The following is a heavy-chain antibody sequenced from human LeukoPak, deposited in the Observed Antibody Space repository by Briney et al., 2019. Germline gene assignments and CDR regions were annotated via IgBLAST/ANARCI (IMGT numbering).Heavy chain of an antibody. V-gene: IGHV1-8*03. CDR2: MNPNSGNT. CDR3: AREPHSGSYRGDY. Sequence: ASVKVSCKASGYTFTSYDINWVRQATGQGLEWMGWMNPNSGNTGHAQKFQGRVTITRDTSASTAYMELSSLRSEDTAVYYCAREPHSGSYRGDYWGQGTLVTVSS. D-gene: IGHD1-26*01. J-gene: IGHJ4*02. CDR1: GYTFTSYD.